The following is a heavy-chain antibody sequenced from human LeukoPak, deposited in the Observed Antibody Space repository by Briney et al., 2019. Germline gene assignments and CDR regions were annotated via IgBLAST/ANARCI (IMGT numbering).Heavy chain of an antibody. CDR3: ARGGAPLWYSGSDRFDY. CDR1: GYTFTSYY. Sequence: ASVRVSCKASGYTFTSYYMHWVRQAPGQGLEWMGIINPSGGSTSYAQKFQGRVTMTRDMSTSTVYMELSSLRSEDTAVYYCARGGAPLWYSGSDRFDYWGQGTLVTVSS. V-gene: IGHV1-46*01. J-gene: IGHJ4*02. D-gene: IGHD1-26*01. CDR2: INPSGGST.